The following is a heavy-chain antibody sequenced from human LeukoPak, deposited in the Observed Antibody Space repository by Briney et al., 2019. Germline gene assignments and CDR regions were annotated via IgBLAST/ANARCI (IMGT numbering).Heavy chain of an antibody. CDR1: GFTFSSYW. J-gene: IGHJ6*02. CDR3: ARDRGSGYSGYDYYYYGMDV. CDR2: INHNGNVN. Sequence: GGSLRLTCAASGFTFSSYWMNWARQAPGKGLEWVASINHNGNVNYYVDSVKGRFTISRDNSKNTLYLQMNSLRAEDTAVYYCARDRGSGYSGYDYYYYGMDVWGQGTTVTVSS. V-gene: IGHV3-7*03. D-gene: IGHD5-12*01.